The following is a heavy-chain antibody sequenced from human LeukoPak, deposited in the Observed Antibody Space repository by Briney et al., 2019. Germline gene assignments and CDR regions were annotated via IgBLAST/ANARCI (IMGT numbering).Heavy chain of an antibody. D-gene: IGHD3-22*01. CDR2: ISGSGGST. V-gene: IGHV3-23*01. Sequence: GGSLRLSCAASGFTVSSNYMSWVRQAPGKGLEWVSAISGSGGSTYYADSVKGRFTISRDNSKNTLYLQMNSLRAEDTAVYYCAKSVTTRMYYYDSSGEFDYWGQGTLVTVSS. CDR1: GFTVSSNY. J-gene: IGHJ4*02. CDR3: AKSVTTRMYYYDSSGEFDY.